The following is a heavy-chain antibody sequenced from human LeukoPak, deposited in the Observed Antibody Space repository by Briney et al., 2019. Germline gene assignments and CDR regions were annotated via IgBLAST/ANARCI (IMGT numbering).Heavy chain of an antibody. CDR1: GFTFSSYT. CDR2: IDSNGGST. CDR3: VKHFDY. J-gene: IGHJ4*02. V-gene: IGHV3-64D*06. Sequence: PGGSLRLSCSASGFTFSSYTIHWVRQAPEKGLEYVSAIDSNGGSTYYADSVKGRFTISRDNSKNTLYLQMSSLRAEDTAVYYCVKHFDYWGQGTLVTVSS.